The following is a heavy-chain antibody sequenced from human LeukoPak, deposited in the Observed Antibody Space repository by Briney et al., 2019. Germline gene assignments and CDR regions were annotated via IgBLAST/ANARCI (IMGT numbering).Heavy chain of an antibody. CDR3: ATWSNAWEFDY. J-gene: IGHJ4*02. Sequence: GGSLRLSCAASGFTFSSYEMNWVRQAPGKGLEWVAHINEDGSDKYYVDSVMGRFSISRDNTKNSLYLQMSSLRAEDTAVYYCATWSNAWEFDYWGQGTLVSVSS. CDR2: INEDGSDK. V-gene: IGHV3-7*05. D-gene: IGHD1-26*01. CDR1: GFTFSSYE.